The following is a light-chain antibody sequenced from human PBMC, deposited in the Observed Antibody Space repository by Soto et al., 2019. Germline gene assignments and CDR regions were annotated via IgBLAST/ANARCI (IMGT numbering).Light chain of an antibody. J-gene: IGKJ1*01. V-gene: IGKV4-1*01. CDR3: QQYFNTEWT. Sequence: DIVMTQSPDSLAVSLGERATINCKSSQSLLNRSDKKNDLAWYQQRPGQPPNLLIYWASTRQFGVPDRISGSGSGTDFTLTISSLQAEDVAVYYCQQYFNTEWTFGQGTKVEVK. CDR2: WAS. CDR1: QSLLNRSDKKND.